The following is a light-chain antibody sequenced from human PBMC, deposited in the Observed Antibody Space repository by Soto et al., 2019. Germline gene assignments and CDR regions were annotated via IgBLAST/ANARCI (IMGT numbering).Light chain of an antibody. CDR3: GAWDSSLSAVV. Sequence: QSVLTQPPSVSAAPGQKVTISCSGSSSNIGNNYVSWYQQLPGTAPKLLIYDXXXRPXGXXXRXXXSKSGTSATLGITGLQTGXEXDYYCGAWDSSLSAVVFGGGTKLTVL. J-gene: IGLJ2*01. V-gene: IGLV1-51*01. CDR2: DXX. CDR1: SSNIGNNY.